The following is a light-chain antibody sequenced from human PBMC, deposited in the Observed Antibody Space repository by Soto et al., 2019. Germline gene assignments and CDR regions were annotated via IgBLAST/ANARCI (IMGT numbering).Light chain of an antibody. V-gene: IGKV3-15*01. Sequence: EIVMTQSPATLSVSPGERATLSCRASQSVRTTVAWYQQRPGQAPRLLIYDTSTRATGVPTRFSGSRSGAEFTLTINSLQPEDFAVYYCQPYNNWPLTFGGATKVDIK. CDR2: DTS. J-gene: IGKJ4*01. CDR3: QPYNNWPLT. CDR1: QSVRTT.